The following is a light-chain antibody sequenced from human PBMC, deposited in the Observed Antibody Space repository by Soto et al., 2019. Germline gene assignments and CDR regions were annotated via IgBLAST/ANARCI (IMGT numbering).Light chain of an antibody. J-gene: IGLJ3*02. CDR2: DDN. Sequence: QSVLTQPPSVSAAPGQKVIISCSGSSSNIGDHYVFWYQQFPGTAPRLLIYDDNKRPPGIPDRFSGSKSATSATLGITGLQTWEEADYYCATWGANLRVFGGGTKVTVL. CDR3: ATWGANLRV. V-gene: IGLV1-51*01. CDR1: SSNIGDHY.